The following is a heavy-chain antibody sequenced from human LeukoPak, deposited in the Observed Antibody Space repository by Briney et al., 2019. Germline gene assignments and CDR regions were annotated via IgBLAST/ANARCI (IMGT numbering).Heavy chain of an antibody. J-gene: IGHJ4*02. D-gene: IGHD3-22*01. CDR3: ASLNYYDSSGYQYDDY. Sequence: SVKVSCKASGYTFTSYAISWVRQAPGQGLEWMGGIIPIFGTANYAQKFQGRVTITADKSTSTAYMELSSLRSEDTAVYYCASLNYYDSSGYQYDDYWGQGTLVTVSS. CDR1: GYTFTSYA. CDR2: IIPIFGTA. V-gene: IGHV1-69*06.